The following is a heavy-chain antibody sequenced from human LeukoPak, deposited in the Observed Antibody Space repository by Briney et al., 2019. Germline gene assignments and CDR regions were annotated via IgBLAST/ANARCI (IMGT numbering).Heavy chain of an antibody. D-gene: IGHD4-11*01. J-gene: IGHJ6*04. CDR2: ISSSSSNK. Sequence: GGSLRLSCAASGFTFSSYGMNWVRQAPGRGLEWVSYISSSSSNKYYADSVKGRFTISRDNAKDSLYLQMNSLRAEDTAVYYCGRVNMGGDYSIHGMDVWGKGTTVTVSS. CDR1: GFTFSSYG. V-gene: IGHV3-48*01. CDR3: GRVNMGGDYSIHGMDV.